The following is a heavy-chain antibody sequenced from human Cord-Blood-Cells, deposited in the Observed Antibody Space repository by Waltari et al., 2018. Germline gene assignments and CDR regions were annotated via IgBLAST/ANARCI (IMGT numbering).Heavy chain of an antibody. V-gene: IGHV1-2*04. J-gene: IGHJ6*02. Sequence: QVQLLQSGAEVKKPGASVKVSCTASGYTFTGYYMHWVRQAPGQGLEWRGWINPNSGGTKYAQKFQGWVTMTRDTSISTAYMELSRLRSDDTAVYYCARSNYYYYYGMDVWGQGTTVTVSS. CDR2: INPNSGGT. CDR3: ARSNYYYYYGMDV. CDR1: GYTFTGYY.